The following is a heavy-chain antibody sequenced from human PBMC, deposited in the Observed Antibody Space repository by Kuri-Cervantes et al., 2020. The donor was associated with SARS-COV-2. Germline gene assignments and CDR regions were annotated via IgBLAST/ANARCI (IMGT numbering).Heavy chain of an antibody. D-gene: IGHD2-15*01. CDR2: IYTSGST. J-gene: IGHJ5*02. Sequence: ESLKISCTVSGGSISSYYWSWIRQPAGKGLEWIGRIYTSGSTNYNPSLKSRVTMSVDTSKNQFSLKLSSVTAADTAVYYCARLGGYCSGGSCYYNWFDPWGQGTLVTVSS. CDR1: GGSISSYY. CDR3: ARLGGYCSGGSCYYNWFDP. V-gene: IGHV4-4*07.